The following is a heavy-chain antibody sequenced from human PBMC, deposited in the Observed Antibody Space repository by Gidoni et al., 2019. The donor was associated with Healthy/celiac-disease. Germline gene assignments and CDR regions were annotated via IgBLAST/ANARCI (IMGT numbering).Heavy chain of an antibody. D-gene: IGHD4-17*01. Sequence: QVQLVASGGGVVQPGRSLSLSCVASGFTFSKYTIHWVRQAPGKGLEWVAGISDDGSTKDYADSVKGRFTISRDNSKNTLYLQMNSLNIEDTAVYYCARGDYNTDFYFESWGQGTLVTVSS. V-gene: IGHV3-30*04. J-gene: IGHJ4*02. CDR2: ISDDGSTK. CDR3: ARGDYNTDFYFES. CDR1: GFTFSKYT.